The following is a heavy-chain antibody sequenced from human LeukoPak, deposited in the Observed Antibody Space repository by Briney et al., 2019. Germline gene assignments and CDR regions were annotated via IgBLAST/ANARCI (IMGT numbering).Heavy chain of an antibody. V-gene: IGHV4-4*07. CDR2: IYTSGST. CDR1: GVSISSYY. CDR3: ARAYYDSWSGYYVYFDY. Sequence: SETLSLTCTVSGVSISSYYWSWIRQPAGKGLEWIGRIYTSGSTNYNPSLKSRVTMSVDTSKNQFSLKLSSVTAADTAVYYCARAYYDSWSGYYVYFDYWGQGTLVTVSS. D-gene: IGHD3-3*01. J-gene: IGHJ4*02.